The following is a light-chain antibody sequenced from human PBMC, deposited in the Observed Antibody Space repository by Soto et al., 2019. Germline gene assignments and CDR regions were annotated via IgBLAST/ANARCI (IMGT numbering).Light chain of an antibody. J-gene: IGLJ1*01. CDR2: TND. CDR1: SSNIGVNT. CDR3: VAWDDSLNGYV. V-gene: IGLV1-44*01. Sequence: QSVLTQPPSASGTPGQRVTISCSGGSSNIGVNTVTWYQQLPRAAPKLLIYTNDQRPSGVPDRFSASKSGTAASLAISGLQSEDEADYHCVAWDDSLNGYVFGPGTKVTVL.